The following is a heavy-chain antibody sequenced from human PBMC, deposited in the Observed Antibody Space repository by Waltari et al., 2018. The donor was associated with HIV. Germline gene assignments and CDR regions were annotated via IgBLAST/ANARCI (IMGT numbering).Heavy chain of an antibody. CDR3: AKGTAEYYGSGRLGV. J-gene: IGHJ6*02. CDR2: ISWNSGSI. D-gene: IGHD3-10*01. V-gene: IGHV3-9*01. CDR1: GFTFDDHA. Sequence: EVQLVESGGGLVQPGRSLRLSCAASGFTFDDHAMHWVRQAPGKGLEWVSGISWNSGSIGYADSVKGRFTISRDNAKNSLYLQMNSLRAEDTALYYCAKGTAEYYGSGRLGVWGQGTTVTVSS.